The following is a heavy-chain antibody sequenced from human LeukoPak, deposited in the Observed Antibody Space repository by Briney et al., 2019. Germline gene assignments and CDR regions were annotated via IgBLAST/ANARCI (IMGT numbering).Heavy chain of an antibody. V-gene: IGHV3-30*03. CDR3: ARDPSNSGTYYVLDY. Sequence: GTSLRLSCSGSGFTFGSYGMHWVRQAPGKGLEWVAVISYDGSDNYYADSVKGRFTISRDNFKKTLYLQMSSLIAEDTAVYYCARDPSNSGTYYVLDYWGQGALVTVSS. D-gene: IGHD1-26*01. CDR1: GFTFGSYG. CDR2: ISYDGSDN. J-gene: IGHJ4*02.